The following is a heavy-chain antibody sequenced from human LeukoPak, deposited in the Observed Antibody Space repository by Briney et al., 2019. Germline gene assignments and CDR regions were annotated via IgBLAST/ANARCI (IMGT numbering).Heavy chain of an antibody. J-gene: IGHJ6*03. CDR2: VYYSGTT. CDR3: ASRDAPPGYYYYMDV. V-gene: IGHV4-59*12. D-gene: IGHD2-2*01. CDR1: GGSISSYY. Sequence: SETLSLTCTVSGGSISSYYWSWIRQPPGKGLEWIGNVYYSGTTYSHPSLKSRVTITIDTSKNQVSLNLSSVTAADTAVYYCASRDAPPGYYYYMDVWGIGTTVTVSS.